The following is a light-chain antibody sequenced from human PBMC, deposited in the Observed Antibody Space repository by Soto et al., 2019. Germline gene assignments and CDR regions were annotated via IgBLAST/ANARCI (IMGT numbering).Light chain of an antibody. J-gene: IGKJ1*01. CDR3: QQYDRSWT. Sequence: ELVLTQPPGTLSLSPGERATLSSRASQSVSHNYLAWYQQTPGQSPTLLISGASSRATGITDRFSGSGSGTYFILTISRLEPEDFAVYYCQQYDRSWTFGQGTKVDIK. V-gene: IGKV3-20*01. CDR1: QSVSHNY. CDR2: GAS.